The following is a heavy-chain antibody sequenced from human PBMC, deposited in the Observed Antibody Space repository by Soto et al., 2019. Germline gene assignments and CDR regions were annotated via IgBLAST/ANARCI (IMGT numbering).Heavy chain of an antibody. Sequence: CAASGFTFSIHAMGWVRQAPGKGLEWVSGISGRGGSTYYADSVKGRFTVSRDNSKNTLYLQMNSLRAEDTVVYYCAKTAEAVAGTVYGYWGQGILVTVSS. CDR1: GFTFSIHA. D-gene: IGHD6-19*01. CDR3: AKTAEAVAGTVYGY. V-gene: IGHV3-23*01. CDR2: ISGRGGST. J-gene: IGHJ4*02.